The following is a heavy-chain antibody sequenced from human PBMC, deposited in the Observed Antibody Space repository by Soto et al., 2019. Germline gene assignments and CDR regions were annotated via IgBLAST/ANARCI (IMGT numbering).Heavy chain of an antibody. Sequence: QVQLVQSGAEVKKPGSSVKVSCKASGGTFSSYTISWVRQAPGQGLEWMGRIIPILGIANYAQKFQGRVTITADKSTSTAYMELSSLRSEDTAVYYCARSGPHDDGDYPLRGSFDIWGQGTMVTVSS. D-gene: IGHD4-17*01. CDR1: GGTFSSYT. CDR2: IIPILGIA. V-gene: IGHV1-69*02. CDR3: ARSGPHDDGDYPLRGSFDI. J-gene: IGHJ3*02.